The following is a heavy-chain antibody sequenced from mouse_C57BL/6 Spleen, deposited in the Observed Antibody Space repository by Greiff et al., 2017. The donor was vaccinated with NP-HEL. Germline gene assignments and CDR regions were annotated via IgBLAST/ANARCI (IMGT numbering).Heavy chain of an antibody. J-gene: IGHJ3*01. CDR1: GYTFTDYY. CDR2: INPNNGGT. V-gene: IGHV1-26*01. CDR3: ARRELGRGFAY. D-gene: IGHD4-1*01. Sequence: EVQLQQSGPELVKPGASVKISCKASGYTFTDYYMNWVKQSHGKSLEWIGDINPNNGGTSYNQKFKGKATLTVDKSSSTAYMELRSLTSEDSAVYYCARRELGRGFAYWGQGTLVTVSA.